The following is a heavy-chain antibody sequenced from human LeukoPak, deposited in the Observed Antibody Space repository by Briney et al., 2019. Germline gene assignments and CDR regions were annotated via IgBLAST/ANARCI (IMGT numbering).Heavy chain of an antibody. CDR3: ARHALPRYASTQPFGA. V-gene: IGHV5-51*01. CDR2: SFPEDSDT. CDR1: GDDFSRSW. D-gene: IGHD2-2*01. Sequence: GQSLKISCQVSGDDFSRSWIGWVRRLPGKGLELMGISFPEDSDTRYSPSFQGHVTFSADKSTNTAYLRWDSLRASDTAIYFCARHALPRYASTQPFGAWGQGTLVTVSS. J-gene: IGHJ5*02.